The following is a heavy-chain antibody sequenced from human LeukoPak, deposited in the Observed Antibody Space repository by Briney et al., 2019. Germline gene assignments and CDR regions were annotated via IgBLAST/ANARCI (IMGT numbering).Heavy chain of an antibody. J-gene: IGHJ6*04. CDR3: ARGDGAVTTGTFYYYYGMDV. CDR2: INHSGST. CDR1: GGSFSGYY. Sequence: AETLSLTCAVYGGSFSGYYWSWIRQPPGKGLEWIGEINHSGSTNYNPSLKSRVTISVDTSKNQFSLKLSSVTAADTAVYYCARGDGAVTTGTFYYYYGMDVWGKGTTVTVPS. V-gene: IGHV4-34*01. D-gene: IGHD4-17*01.